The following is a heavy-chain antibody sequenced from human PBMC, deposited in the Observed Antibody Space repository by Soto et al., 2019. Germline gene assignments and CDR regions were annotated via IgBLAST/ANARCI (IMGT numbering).Heavy chain of an antibody. D-gene: IGHD3-16*01. V-gene: IGHV4-39*01. Sequence: PSETLSLTCTVSGGSISSNNYYWGWIRQPPGKGLEWIGEIYHSGTTYYSPSLRGRATIDADTSKNQFSLQLNSVTPDDTAVYYCARGSLRGGNWYFDLWGRGTLVTVSS. CDR3: ARGSLRGGNWYFDL. J-gene: IGHJ2*01. CDR2: IYHSGTT. CDR1: GGSISSNNYY.